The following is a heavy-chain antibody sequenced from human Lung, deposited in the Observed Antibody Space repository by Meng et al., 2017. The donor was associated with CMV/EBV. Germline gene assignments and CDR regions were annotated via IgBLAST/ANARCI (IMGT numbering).Heavy chain of an antibody. Sequence: GESXKISCKGSGYRFSDHWIGWVRQMPGKGLEWMGIIWPGDSDTRYSPSFQGQVTISADKSISTAYLQWTSLKASDTAMYYCATTFVVPASLYAFDVWGQG. J-gene: IGHJ3*01. CDR3: ATTFVVPASLYAFDV. D-gene: IGHD2-2*01. V-gene: IGHV5-51*01. CDR1: GYRFSDHW. CDR2: IWPGDSDT.